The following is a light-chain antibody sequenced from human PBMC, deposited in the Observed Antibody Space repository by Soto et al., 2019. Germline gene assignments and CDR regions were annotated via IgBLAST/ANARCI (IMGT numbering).Light chain of an antibody. CDR3: CSYAGTSYV. Sequence: QSALTQPRSVSGSPGQSVTISCTGTSSDVGGYNYVSWYQQHPGKAPKLMIYDVSKRPSGVPDRFSGSKSGNTASLTISGLQAEDEADYYCCSYAGTSYVFVTGTTLTVL. CDR1: SSDVGGYNY. CDR2: DVS. J-gene: IGLJ1*01. V-gene: IGLV2-11*01.